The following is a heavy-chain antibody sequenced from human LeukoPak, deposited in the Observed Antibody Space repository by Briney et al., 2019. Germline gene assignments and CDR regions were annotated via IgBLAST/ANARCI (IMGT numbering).Heavy chain of an antibody. J-gene: IGHJ4*02. CDR1: GFTFSDYY. CDR3: ARGYNRNDPADY. V-gene: IGHV3-11*06. CDR2: ISSSRSYT. Sequence: GGSLRLSCAASGFTFSDYYMSWIRQAPGKGLEWVSYISSSRSYTNYADSVKGRFTISRDNAKNSLYLQMNSLRAEDTAVYYCARGYNRNDPADYWGQGTLVTVSS. D-gene: IGHD1-1*01.